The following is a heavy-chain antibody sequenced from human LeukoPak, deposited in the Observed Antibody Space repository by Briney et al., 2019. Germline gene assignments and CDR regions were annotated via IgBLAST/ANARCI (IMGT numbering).Heavy chain of an antibody. CDR3: ARDLGGIDY. CDR1: GDSISSGDYY. CDR2: IYYSGST. V-gene: IGHV4-39*07. Sequence: SETLSLTCTVSGDSISSGDYYWGWIRQPPGKGLEWIGSIYYSGSTYYNPSLKSRVTISVDTSKNQFSLKLSSVTAADTAVYYCARDLGGIDYWGQGTLVTVSS. D-gene: IGHD3-16*01. J-gene: IGHJ4*02.